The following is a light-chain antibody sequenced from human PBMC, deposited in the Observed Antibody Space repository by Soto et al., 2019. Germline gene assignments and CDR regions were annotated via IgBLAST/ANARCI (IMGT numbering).Light chain of an antibody. CDR3: LLYYSGAYV. CDR2: DTS. Sequence: QAVVTQEPSLTVSPGGTVTLTCDSSTGAVTSGHYPYWFQQKPGQAPRTLIYDTSKRHSWTSARFSGSLVGGKAALTLSGAQPEDGAEYYCLLYYSGAYVFGTGTKVTVL. J-gene: IGLJ1*01. CDR1: TGAVTSGHY. V-gene: IGLV7-46*01.